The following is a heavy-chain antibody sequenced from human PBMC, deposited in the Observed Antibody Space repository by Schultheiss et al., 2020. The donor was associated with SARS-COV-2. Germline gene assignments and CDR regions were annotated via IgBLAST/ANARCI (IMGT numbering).Heavy chain of an antibody. V-gene: IGHV4-61*10. Sequence: SETLSLTCTVSGGSISSGDYYWSWIRQPAGKGLEWIGYIYYSGSTNYNPSLKSRVTISVDTSKNQFSLKLSSVTAADTAVYYCARVTAAYYYGMDVWGQGTTVTVSS. D-gene: IGHD6-25*01. CDR2: IYYSGST. CDR1: GGSISSGDYY. J-gene: IGHJ6*02. CDR3: ARVTAAYYYGMDV.